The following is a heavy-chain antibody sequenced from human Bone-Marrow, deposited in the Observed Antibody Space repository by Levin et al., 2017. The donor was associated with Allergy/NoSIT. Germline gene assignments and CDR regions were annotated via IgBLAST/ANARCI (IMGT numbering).Heavy chain of an antibody. CDR3: ARGVPQWLVAVGVFDI. CDR2: IWFDGSLK. V-gene: IGHV3-33*01. J-gene: IGHJ3*02. CDR1: GFTFSSFA. Sequence: GGSLRLSCAASGFTFSSFAMHWVRQAPGKGLEWVAVIWFDGSLKFYADSVKGRFTISRDNSKNTLYLQMNSLGAEDTAVYYCARGVPQWLVAVGVFDIWGQGTKVTVSS. D-gene: IGHD6-19*01.